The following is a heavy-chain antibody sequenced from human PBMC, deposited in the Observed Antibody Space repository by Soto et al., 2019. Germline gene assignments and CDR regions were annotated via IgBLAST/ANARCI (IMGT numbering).Heavy chain of an antibody. Sequence: ASVKVSCKASGYTFTNYGISGVRQSPVQWLDWMGCISAYNGNTNYAQKLQGRVTMTTDTSTSTAYMELRSLRSDDTAVYYCAREPSQYYYDSSGPNWFDPWGQGTLVTVSS. CDR2: ISAYNGNT. J-gene: IGHJ5*02. D-gene: IGHD3-22*01. CDR1: GYTFTNYG. CDR3: AREPSQYYYDSSGPNWFDP. V-gene: IGHV1-18*04.